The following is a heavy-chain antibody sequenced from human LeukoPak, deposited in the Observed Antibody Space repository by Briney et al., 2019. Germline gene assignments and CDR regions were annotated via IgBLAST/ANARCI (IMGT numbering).Heavy chain of an antibody. CDR2: IIPILGIA. Sequence: SVKVSCKASNSTFSGMSWVRQAPGQGLEWMGRIIPILGIANYAQKFQGRVTITADKSTSTAYMELSSLRSEDTAVYYCARTAALDYWGQGTLVTVSS. CDR1: NSTFSG. D-gene: IGHD6-13*01. J-gene: IGHJ4*02. CDR3: ARTAALDY. V-gene: IGHV1-69*04.